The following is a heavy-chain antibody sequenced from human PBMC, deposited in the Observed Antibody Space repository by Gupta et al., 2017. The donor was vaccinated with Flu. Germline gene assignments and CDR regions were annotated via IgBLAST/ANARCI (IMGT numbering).Heavy chain of an antibody. D-gene: IGHD2-8*02. J-gene: IGHJ5*02. Sequence: QLLDSGGVLVQPGGSLRLTCAASGATFSRSAMIWVRQAPEKGLEWVSSIGDSGSDRYYADSVKGRLLISRDNSKNTLFLEIYDLRADDTAIYYCAKLTGATLFDPWGKGTLVTVSS. CDR2: IGDSGSDR. CDR1: GATFSRSA. CDR3: AKLTGATLFDP. V-gene: IGHV3-23*01.